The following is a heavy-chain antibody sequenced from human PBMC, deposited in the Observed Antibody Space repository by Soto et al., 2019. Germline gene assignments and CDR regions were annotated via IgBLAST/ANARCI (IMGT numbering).Heavy chain of an antibody. J-gene: IGHJ4*02. CDR2: INSDGSST. V-gene: IGHV3-74*01. CDR1: GFTFSSYW. Sequence: EVQLVESGGGLVQPGGSLRLSCAASGFTFSSYWMHWVRQAPGKGLVWVSRINSDGSSTNYADSVKGQFTNSRDNAKNTLYLQMNSLRAEDTAVYYCGRGASGSYRLDYWGQGTLVTVSS. CDR3: GRGASGSYRLDY. D-gene: IGHD3-10*01.